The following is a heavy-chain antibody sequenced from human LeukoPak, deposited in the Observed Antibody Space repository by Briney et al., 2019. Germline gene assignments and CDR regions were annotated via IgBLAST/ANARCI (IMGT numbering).Heavy chain of an antibody. V-gene: IGHV4-59*01. D-gene: IGHD6-19*01. CDR3: ASSGWYGVGWFDP. CDR2: IYYSGST. Sequence: PSETLSLTCTVSGGSISSYYWSWIRQPPGKGLEWIGYIYYSGSTNYNPSLKSRVTISVDTSKNQFSLKLSSVTAADAAVYYCASSGWYGVGWFDPWGQGTLVTVSS. J-gene: IGHJ5*02. CDR1: GGSISSYY.